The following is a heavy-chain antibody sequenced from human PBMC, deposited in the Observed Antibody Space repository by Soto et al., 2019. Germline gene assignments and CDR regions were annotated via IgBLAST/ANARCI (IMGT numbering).Heavy chain of an antibody. CDR2: IWYDGSNK. CDR1: GFTFSSYG. D-gene: IGHD6-13*01. J-gene: IGHJ1*01. Sequence: QVQLVESGGGVVQPGRSLGLSCAASGFTFSSYGMHWVRQAPGKGLEWVAVIWYDGSNKYYADSVKGRFTISRDNSKNTLYLQLNSLRAEDTAVYYCATRLPSSSWYSFQHWGQGTLVTVSS. CDR3: ATRLPSSSWYSFQH. V-gene: IGHV3-33*01.